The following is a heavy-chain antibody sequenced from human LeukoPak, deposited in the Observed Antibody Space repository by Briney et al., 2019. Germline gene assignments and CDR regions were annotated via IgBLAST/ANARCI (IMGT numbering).Heavy chain of an antibody. CDR2: YNGGNDGT. Sequence: GGSLRLSCAASGFTFSSFTMSWVRQAPEKGLDWLSVYNGGNDGTYYADSVKGRFTISRDNSKNTLYLQLNSLRTEDTAVYYCAKANGINGTTYWYFDLWGRGTLVTVSS. V-gene: IGHV3-23*01. J-gene: IGHJ2*01. CDR3: AKANGINGTTYWYFDL. D-gene: IGHD1-7*01. CDR1: GFTFSSFT.